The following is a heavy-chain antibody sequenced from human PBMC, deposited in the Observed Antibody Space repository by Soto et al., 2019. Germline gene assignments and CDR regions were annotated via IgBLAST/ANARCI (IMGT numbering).Heavy chain of an antibody. Sequence: PAESLRLSCAASGFSFKDYYMTWMRQTPEKGLEWISTITSSGGNAYYAASVKGRVTITRDNAHNSLYLQMSGLRAEDTALYYCARDTYTNYVNYLDLWGQGTLVTVSS. CDR1: GFSFKDYY. J-gene: IGHJ4*02. D-gene: IGHD3-16*01. V-gene: IGHV3-11*01. CDR2: ITSSGGNA. CDR3: ARDTYTNYVNYLDL.